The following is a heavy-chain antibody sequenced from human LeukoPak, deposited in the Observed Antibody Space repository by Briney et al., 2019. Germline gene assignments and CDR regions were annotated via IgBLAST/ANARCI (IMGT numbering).Heavy chain of an antibody. CDR3: ARDLSSSGWYTGNWFDP. V-gene: IGHV4-34*01. D-gene: IGHD6-19*01. CDR2: INHSGST. Sequence: SETLSLTCTVSGGSISSYYWSWIRQPPGKGLEWIGEINHSGSTNYNPSLKSRVTIPVDTSKNQFSLKLSSVTAADTAVYYCARDLSSSGWYTGNWFDPWGQGTLVTVSS. CDR1: GGSISSYY. J-gene: IGHJ5*02.